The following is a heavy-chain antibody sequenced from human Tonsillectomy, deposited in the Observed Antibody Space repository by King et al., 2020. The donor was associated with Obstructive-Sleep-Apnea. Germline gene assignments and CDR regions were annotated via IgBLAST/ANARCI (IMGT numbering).Heavy chain of an antibody. J-gene: IGHJ4*02. CDR3: AKDRAFYYYDSSGYQDY. CDR2: FSGSGGST. Sequence: VQLVESGGGLVQPVGSLRLSCAASGFTFSSYAMSWVRQAPVKGLEWGSAFSGSGGSTYYSASVKGGFTIIRDNSKNTRYMQMNSLSAEDTAVYYCAKDRAFYYYDSSGYQDYWGQGTLVTVSS. D-gene: IGHD3-22*01. CDR1: GFTFSSYA. V-gene: IGHV3-23*04.